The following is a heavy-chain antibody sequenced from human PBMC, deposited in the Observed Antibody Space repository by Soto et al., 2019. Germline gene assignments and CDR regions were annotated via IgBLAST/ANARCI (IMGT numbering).Heavy chain of an antibody. Sequence: PGGSLRLSCAASGFTFSSYAMSWVRQAPGKGLEWVSAISGSGGSTYYADSVKGRFTISRDNSKNTLYLQMNSLRAEDTAVYYCAKRISSWYEAPNYYYSGTHVCGQGTMVTVSS. D-gene: IGHD6-13*01. J-gene: IGHJ6*02. CDR1: GFTFSSYA. CDR3: AKRISSWYEAPNYYYSGTHV. V-gene: IGHV3-23*01. CDR2: ISGSGGST.